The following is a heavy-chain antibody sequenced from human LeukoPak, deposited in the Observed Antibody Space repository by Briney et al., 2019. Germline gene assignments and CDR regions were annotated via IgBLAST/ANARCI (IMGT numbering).Heavy chain of an antibody. V-gene: IGHV4-30-2*01. D-gene: IGHD4-17*01. J-gene: IGHJ4*02. CDR1: GGSISSGGYS. CDR3: ARVPRYGDYGVFYFDY. CDR2: TYHSGST. Sequence: SETLSLTCAVSGGSISSGGYSWSWIRQPPGKGLEWIGYTYHSGSTYYNPSLKSRVTISVDRSKNQFSLKLSSVTAADTAVYYCARVPRYGDYGVFYFDYWGQGTLVTVSS.